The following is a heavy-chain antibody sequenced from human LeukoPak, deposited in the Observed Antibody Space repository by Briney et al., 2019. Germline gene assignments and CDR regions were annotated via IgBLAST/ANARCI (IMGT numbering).Heavy chain of an antibody. J-gene: IGHJ6*02. CDR2: IYYTGST. Sequence: PSETLSLTCTVSGGSISTYYWSWIRQPPGKGLEWIGYIYYTGSTNYNPSLKSRVTISVDTSKNQFSLKLSPVTAADTAVYYCARRPHTGYSGDWGPHDYYYGMNVWSQGTTVTVSS. CDR1: GGSISTYY. D-gene: IGHD6-19*01. CDR3: ARRPHTGYSGDWGPHDYYYGMNV. V-gene: IGHV4-59*08.